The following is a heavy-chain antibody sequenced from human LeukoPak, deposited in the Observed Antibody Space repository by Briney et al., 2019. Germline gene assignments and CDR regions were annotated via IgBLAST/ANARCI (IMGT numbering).Heavy chain of an antibody. CDR3: ARDGDYDILTGYYLSPLFDY. Sequence: ASVKVSCKASGGTFSSYAISWVQQAPGQGLEWMGGIIPIFGTANYAQKFQGRVTITTDESTSTAYMELSSLRSEDTAVYYCARDGDYDILTGYYLSPLFDYWGQGTLVTVSS. V-gene: IGHV1-69*05. J-gene: IGHJ4*02. CDR2: IIPIFGTA. D-gene: IGHD3-9*01. CDR1: GGTFSSYA.